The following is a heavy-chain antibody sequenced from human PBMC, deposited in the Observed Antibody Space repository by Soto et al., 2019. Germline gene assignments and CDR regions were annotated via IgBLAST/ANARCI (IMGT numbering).Heavy chain of an antibody. J-gene: IGHJ5*02. CDR3: AKDRLWLAR. Sequence: EVQLVESGGDLVQPGGSLRLSCAVSGFTFSGYWMQWVRQTPGKGLMWVSRINNDGSGTTYADSVRGRFTISRDNSKNTLYLQMNSLRAEDTAVYYCAKDRLWLARWGQGTLVTVSS. V-gene: IGHV3-74*01. CDR2: INNDGSGT. CDR1: GFTFSGYW.